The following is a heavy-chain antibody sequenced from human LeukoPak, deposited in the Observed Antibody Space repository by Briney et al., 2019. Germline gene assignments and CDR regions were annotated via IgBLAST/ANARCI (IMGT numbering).Heavy chain of an antibody. Sequence: PSETLSLTCTVSGGSNSSHYWSWIRQPPGKGLEWLGYMYYSGSTKYNPSLKSRVTISADTSKKKFSLKLSSVTAADTAVYYCARSIVVAGIVSDYYYYGMDVWGQGTTVTVSS. CDR1: GGSNSSHY. CDR2: MYYSGST. D-gene: IGHD6-19*01. V-gene: IGHV4-59*08. CDR3: ARSIVVAGIVSDYYYYGMDV. J-gene: IGHJ6*02.